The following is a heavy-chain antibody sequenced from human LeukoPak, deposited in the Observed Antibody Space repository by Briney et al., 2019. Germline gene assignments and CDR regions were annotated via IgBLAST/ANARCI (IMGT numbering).Heavy chain of an antibody. CDR2: IIPILGIA. CDR1: GGTFSSYA. D-gene: IGHD3-3*01. CDR3: ASTPPPDYNWFDP. J-gene: IGHJ5*02. Sequence: GASVKVSCKASGGTFSSYAISWVRQAPGQGLEWMGRIIPILGIANYAQKFQGRVTITADKSTSTAYMELSSLRSEDTAVYYCASTPPPDYNWFDPWGQGTLVTVSS. V-gene: IGHV1-69*04.